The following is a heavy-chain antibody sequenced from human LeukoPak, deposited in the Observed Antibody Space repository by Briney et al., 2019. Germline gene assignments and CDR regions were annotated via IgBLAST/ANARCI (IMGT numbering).Heavy chain of an antibody. J-gene: IGHJ3*02. CDR3: AKAVGSSGYFSRDAFDI. CDR1: GFTFSGFA. Sequence: GGSLRLSCAASGFTFSGFAMTWVRQAPGKGLEWVSSIGSDSKTHYSESVKGRFAISRDNSKSTLFLQMNSLRAEDTAIYYCAKAVGSSGYFSRDAFDIWGQGTMVTVSS. V-gene: IGHV3-23*01. CDR2: IGSDSKT. D-gene: IGHD3-22*01.